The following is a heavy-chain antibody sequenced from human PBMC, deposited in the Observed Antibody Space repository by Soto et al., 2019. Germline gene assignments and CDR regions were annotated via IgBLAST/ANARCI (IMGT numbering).Heavy chain of an antibody. D-gene: IGHD2-8*01. V-gene: IGHV3-23*01. Sequence: VGSLRLSCVASGFTFNSFGMSWVRQAPGKGLEWVSVVSVGGATTFYADSVKGRFTISRDNSMRTVYLQMNSLRVEDTAIYYCAKDREPTNFQTPFGPWGQGTLVTVSS. CDR2: VSVGGATT. CDR1: GFTFNSFG. CDR3: AKDREPTNFQTPFGP. J-gene: IGHJ5*02.